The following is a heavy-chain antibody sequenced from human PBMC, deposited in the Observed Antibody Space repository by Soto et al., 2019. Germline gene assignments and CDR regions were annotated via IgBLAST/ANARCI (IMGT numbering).Heavy chain of an antibody. CDR3: ALALGPTTRLDY. CDR2: IFNSGTT. D-gene: IGHD1-26*01. V-gene: IGHV4-31*02. J-gene: IGHJ4*02. Sequence: QVQLQESGPGLVKPSQTLSLTCSVSGASTVSHYHWNWIRQPPGKGLEWMGYIFNSGTTFYNPSLTSRLSISMDTSGNHFSLELRSVTAADTAVYYCALALGPTTRLDYWGQGTLVTVSS. CDR1: GASTVSHYH.